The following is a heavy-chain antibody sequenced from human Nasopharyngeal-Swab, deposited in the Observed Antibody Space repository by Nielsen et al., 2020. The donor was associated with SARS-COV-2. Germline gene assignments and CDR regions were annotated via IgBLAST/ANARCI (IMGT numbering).Heavy chain of an antibody. CDR3: ARNVEMATITPYYYYGMDV. Sequence: GESLKISCKGSGYSFTNYWIGWVRQMPGKGLEWMGIIYPGDSDTRYSPSFQGQVTISADKSISTAYLLWSSLKASDTAMYYCARNVEMATITPYYYYGMDVWGQGTTVTVSS. J-gene: IGHJ6*02. CDR2: IYPGDSDT. CDR1: GYSFTNYW. D-gene: IGHD5-24*01. V-gene: IGHV5-51*01.